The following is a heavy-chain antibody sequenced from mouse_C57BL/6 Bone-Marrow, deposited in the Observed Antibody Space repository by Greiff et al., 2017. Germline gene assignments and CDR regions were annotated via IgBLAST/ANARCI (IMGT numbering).Heavy chain of an antibody. V-gene: IGHV1-54*01. CDR1: GYAFTNYL. CDR2: INPGSGGT. D-gene: IGHD1-1*01. J-gene: IGHJ2*01. Sequence: VQLQQSGAELVRPGTSVKVSCKASGYAFTNYLIEWVKQRPGQGLEWIGVINPGSGGTNYNEKFKGKATLTADKSSSTAYMQLSSLTSEDSAVYFCARSPYYGRSDDYFDYWGQGTTLTVSS. CDR3: ARSPYYGRSDDYFDY.